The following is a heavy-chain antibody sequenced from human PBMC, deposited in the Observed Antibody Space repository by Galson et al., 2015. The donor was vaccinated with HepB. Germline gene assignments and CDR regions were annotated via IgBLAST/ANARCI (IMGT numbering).Heavy chain of an antibody. J-gene: IGHJ4*02. CDR3: VKNDN. Sequence: SLGLYCAASGFTFSNYAMRWVRQAPGKGLEGVSAICGSGSSKYYVHSVRGRFTTSIDNSKNTLYLQIYNLRVEDTPVYYCVKNDNWGQGTQVTVSS. CDR2: ICGSGSSK. V-gene: IGHV3-23*01. CDR1: GFTFSNYA. D-gene: IGHD3-22*01.